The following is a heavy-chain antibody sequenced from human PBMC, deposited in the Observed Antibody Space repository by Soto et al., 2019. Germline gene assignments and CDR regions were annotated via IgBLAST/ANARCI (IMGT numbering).Heavy chain of an antibody. CDR3: ARGVGSGSYYNQYNWFDP. V-gene: IGHV1-18*01. Sequence: ASVKVSCKAPGGTFSNHAINWVRQAPGQGLEWMGWISAYNGNTKYAQKLQGRVTMTTDTSTSTAYMELRSLRSDDTAVYYCARGVGSGSYYNQYNWFDPWGQGTLVTVSS. J-gene: IGHJ5*02. CDR1: GGTFSNHA. CDR2: ISAYNGNT. D-gene: IGHD3-10*01.